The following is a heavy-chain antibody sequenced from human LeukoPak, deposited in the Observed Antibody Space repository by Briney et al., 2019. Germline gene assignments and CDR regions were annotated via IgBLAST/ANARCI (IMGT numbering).Heavy chain of an antibody. CDR1: GFTFSDYT. CDR3: ARDNAGYDY. V-gene: IGHV3-48*01. J-gene: IGHJ4*02. Sequence: GGSLRLSCAASGFTFSDYTMNWVRQAPGKGLEWLSYITRSSSPIYYADSVKGRFTTSRDNAKNSLYLQMNSLRAEDTAVYYCARDNAGYDYWGQGTLVTVSS. D-gene: IGHD5-12*01. CDR2: ITRSSSPI.